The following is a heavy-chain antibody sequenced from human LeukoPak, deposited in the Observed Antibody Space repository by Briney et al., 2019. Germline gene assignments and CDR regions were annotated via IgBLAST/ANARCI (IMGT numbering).Heavy chain of an antibody. D-gene: IGHD4-23*01. CDR1: GFTFSSYA. CDR2: ISGSGGST. CDR3: AKDEGAVVTLGLFDY. J-gene: IGHJ4*02. Sequence: GGSLRLSCAASGFTFSSYAMSWVRQAPGEGLEWVSAISGSGGSTYYADSVKGRFTISRDNSKNTLYLQMNSLRAEDTAVYYCAKDEGAVVTLGLFDYWGQGTLVTVSS. V-gene: IGHV3-23*01.